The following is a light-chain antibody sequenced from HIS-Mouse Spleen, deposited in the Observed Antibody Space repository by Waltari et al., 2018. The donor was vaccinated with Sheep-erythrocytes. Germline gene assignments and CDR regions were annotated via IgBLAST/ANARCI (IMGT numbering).Light chain of an antibody. J-gene: IGKJ5*01. CDR3: QQANSFPIT. CDR1: QSISSY. Sequence: DIQMTQSPSSLSASVGDRVTITCRASQSISSYLNWYQQKPGKAPKLLIYAASSLQSGVPARFSGSGSETDCTLTISSLQPEDIATYYCQQANSFPITFVQGTRLEIK. CDR2: AAS. V-gene: IGKV1-39*01.